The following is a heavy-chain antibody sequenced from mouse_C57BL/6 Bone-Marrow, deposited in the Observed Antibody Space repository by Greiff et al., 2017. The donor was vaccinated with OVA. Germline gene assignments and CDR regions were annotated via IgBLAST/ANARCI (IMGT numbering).Heavy chain of an antibody. D-gene: IGHD2-5*01. Sequence: VQLQQSGPELVKPGASVKISCKASGYTFTDYYMNWVKQSHGKSLEWIGDINPNNGGTSYNQKFKGKATLTVDKSSSTAYMELRSLTSEDSAVYYCARDYSNSWYFDVWGTGTTVTVSS. J-gene: IGHJ1*03. CDR1: GYTFTDYY. CDR2: INPNNGGT. V-gene: IGHV1-26*01. CDR3: ARDYSNSWYFDV.